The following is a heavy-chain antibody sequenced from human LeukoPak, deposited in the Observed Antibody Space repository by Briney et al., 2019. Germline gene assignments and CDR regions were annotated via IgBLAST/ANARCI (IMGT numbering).Heavy chain of an antibody. V-gene: IGHV4-39*01. Sequence: SETLSLTCTVSGGSISSSSYYWGWIRQPPGKGLEWIGSIYYSGSTYYNPSLKSRVTISVDTSKNQFSLKLSSVTAADTAVYYCARRWLDGNLYYFDYWGQGTLVTVSS. J-gene: IGHJ4*02. D-gene: IGHD5-24*01. CDR2: IYYSGST. CDR3: ARRWLDGNLYYFDY. CDR1: GGSISSSSYY.